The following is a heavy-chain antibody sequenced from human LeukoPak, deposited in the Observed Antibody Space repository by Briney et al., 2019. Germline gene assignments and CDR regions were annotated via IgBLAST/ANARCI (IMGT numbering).Heavy chain of an antibody. J-gene: IGHJ4*02. CDR1: GDSISGYS. D-gene: IGHD6-19*01. CDR3: AKEMSGGWPFDY. V-gene: IGHV4-59*01. CDR2: IYYSGST. Sequence: SETLSLTCIVSGDSISGYSWSWIRQPPGKGLDWIGYIYYSGSTDYNPSLKSRVAISTDTSKNQISLKLTSVTAADTAVYYCAKEMSGGWPFDYWGQGTLVTVSS.